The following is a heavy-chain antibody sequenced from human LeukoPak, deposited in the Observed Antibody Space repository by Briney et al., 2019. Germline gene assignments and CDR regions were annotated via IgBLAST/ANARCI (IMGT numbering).Heavy chain of an antibody. D-gene: IGHD3-3*01. V-gene: IGHV1-18*04. J-gene: IGHJ6*02. Sequence: ASVKVSCKASGYTFTGYHMHWVRQAPGQGLEWMGWISAYNGNTNYAQKLQGRVTMTTDTSTSTAYMELRSLRSDDTAVYYCARDFWSGYYYYYYYGMDVWGQGTTVTVSS. CDR2: ISAYNGNT. CDR3: ARDFWSGYYYYYYYGMDV. CDR1: GYTFTGYH.